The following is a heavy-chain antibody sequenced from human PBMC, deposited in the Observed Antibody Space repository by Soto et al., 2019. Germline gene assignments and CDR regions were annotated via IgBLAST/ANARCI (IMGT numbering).Heavy chain of an antibody. V-gene: IGHV4-39*07. CDR2: INHSGST. CDR1: GDSISDSSYY. Sequence: PSETLSLTCSVSGDSISDSSYYWSWIRQPPGKGLEWIGEINHSGSTNYNPSLKSRVTISVDTSKNQFSLKLSSVTAADTAVYYCARGGWGYRWLVGSVGMDVWGQGTTVTVSS. J-gene: IGHJ6*02. CDR3: ARGGWGYRWLVGSVGMDV. D-gene: IGHD6-19*01.